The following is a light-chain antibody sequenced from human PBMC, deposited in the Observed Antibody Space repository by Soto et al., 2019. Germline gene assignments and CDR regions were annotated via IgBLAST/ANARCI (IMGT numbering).Light chain of an antibody. Sequence: EIVLTQSPATLSLSPGERATLSCRASQSVSSSLAWYQQKLGQAPRLLIYEASDRATGIPARFSGSGSGTDFTLIISSLEPEDFAVYYCQQFSSYPLTFGGGTKVDIK. CDR2: EAS. CDR1: QSVSSS. CDR3: QQFSSYPLT. J-gene: IGKJ4*01. V-gene: IGKV3-11*01.